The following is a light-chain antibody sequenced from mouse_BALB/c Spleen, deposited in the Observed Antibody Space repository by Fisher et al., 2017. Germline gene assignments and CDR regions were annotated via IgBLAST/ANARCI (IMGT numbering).Light chain of an antibody. V-gene: IGKV4-74*01. CDR3: HQYHRSPRT. J-gene: IGKJ1*01. Sequence: IVLTQSPAIMSASLGERVTMTCTASSSVSSRYLHWYQQKPGSSPKLWIYSTSNLASAVPARFSGSGSGTSYSLTISSMEAEDAATYYCHQYHRSPRTFGGGTKLEIK. CDR2: STS. CDR1: SSVSSRY.